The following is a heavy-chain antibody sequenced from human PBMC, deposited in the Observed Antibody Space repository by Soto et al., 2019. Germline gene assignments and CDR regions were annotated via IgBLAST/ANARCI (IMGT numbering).Heavy chain of an antibody. J-gene: IGHJ6*02. Sequence: QVQLMQSGAEVKKPGASVKVSCKASVYTFTSYGISWVRQAPGQGLEWLGWISAYNGNTEYAQKFQGRVTMTTDTSTSTAYMELRSLRFDDPAVYYCSGDRLTPTGSYNYCYSGMEVWGQGTTVTVSS. CDR1: VYTFTSYG. CDR3: SGDRLTPTGSYNYCYSGMEV. CDR2: ISAYNGNT. V-gene: IGHV1-18*04. D-gene: IGHD3-10*01.